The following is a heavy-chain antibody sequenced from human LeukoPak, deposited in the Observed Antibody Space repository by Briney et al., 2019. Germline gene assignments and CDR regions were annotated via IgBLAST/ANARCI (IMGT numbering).Heavy chain of an antibody. J-gene: IGHJ5*02. V-gene: IGHV4-4*07. CDR2: IYTSGTI. CDR1: GGSISSYY. Sequence: PSETLSPTCTVSGGSISSYYWSWIRQPAGTALEWIGRIYTSGTITYNPSLKSRVTMSVDTSKNQFSLKLSSVTAADTAVYYCARDSGTTGEVKFDPWGQGTLVTVSS. CDR3: ARDSGTTGEVKFDP. D-gene: IGHD3-10*01.